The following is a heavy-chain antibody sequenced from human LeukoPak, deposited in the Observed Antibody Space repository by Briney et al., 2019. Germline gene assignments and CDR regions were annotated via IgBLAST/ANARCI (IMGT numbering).Heavy chain of an antibody. D-gene: IGHD3-9*01. V-gene: IGHV4-34*01. CDR3: ARGRAYYDILTGYWGYFDY. CDR2: INHSGST. CDR1: GFTFSDYY. J-gene: IGHJ4*02. Sequence: LRLSCAASGFTFSDYYMSWIRQPPGKGLEWIGEINHSGSTNYNPSLKSRVTISGDTSKNQFSLKLSSVTAADTAVYYCARGRAYYDILTGYWGYFDYWGQGTLVTVSS.